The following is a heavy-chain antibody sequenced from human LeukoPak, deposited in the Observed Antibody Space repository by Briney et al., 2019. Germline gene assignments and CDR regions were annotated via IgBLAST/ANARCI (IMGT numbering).Heavy chain of an antibody. J-gene: IGHJ4*02. Sequence: PSETLSLTCTVSGGSISSGGYYWSWIRQPPGKGLEWIGYIYHSGSTYYNPSLKSRVTISVDRSKNQFSLKLSSVTAADTAVYYCASHQLLPYYFDYWGQGTLVTVSS. CDR2: IYHSGST. D-gene: IGHD2-2*01. V-gene: IGHV4-30-2*01. CDR3: ASHQLLPYYFDY. CDR1: GGSISSGGYY.